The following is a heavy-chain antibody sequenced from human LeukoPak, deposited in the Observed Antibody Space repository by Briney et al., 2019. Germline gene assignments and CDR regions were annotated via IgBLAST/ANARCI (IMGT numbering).Heavy chain of an antibody. CDR3: AREIDYYASTTY. J-gene: IGHJ4*02. CDR1: GYTFTDFY. D-gene: IGHD2/OR15-2a*01. CDR2: IYPNSGGT. V-gene: IGHV1-2*02. Sequence: ASVKVSCKASGYTFTDFYMHWVRQAPGQGLEWVGWIYPNSGGTNYAQKFQGRVTMTRDMPINTIYMELSSLRSDDTVVYYCAREIDYYASTTYWGQGTLVTVSS.